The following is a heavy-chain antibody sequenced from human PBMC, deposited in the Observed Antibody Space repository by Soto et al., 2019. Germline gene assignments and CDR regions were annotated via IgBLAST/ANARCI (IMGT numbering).Heavy chain of an antibody. CDR3: AKNLWSSSRSYGMDV. V-gene: IGHV3-43*01. Sequence: GGSLRLSCAASGFTFDDYTMHWVRQAPGKGLEWVSLISWDGGSTYYADSVKGRFTISRDNSKNSLYLQMNSLRTEDTALYYCAKNLWSSSRSYGMDVWGQGTTVTVSS. D-gene: IGHD2-21*01. J-gene: IGHJ6*02. CDR1: GFTFDDYT. CDR2: ISWDGGST.